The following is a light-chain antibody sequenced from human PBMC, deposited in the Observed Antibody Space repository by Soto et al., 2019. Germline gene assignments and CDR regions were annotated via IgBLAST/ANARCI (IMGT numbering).Light chain of an antibody. CDR3: QQYGSSVKT. Sequence: EIVLTQSPGTLSLSPGERATLSCRASQSVSNNYLAWYQQKPGQAHSLLIFGASNRAPDIPDRFSGSGSGTDLTLTISRLEPEDFAVYFCQQYGSSVKTFGQGTKVDI. V-gene: IGKV3-20*01. CDR2: GAS. J-gene: IGKJ1*01. CDR1: QSVSNNY.